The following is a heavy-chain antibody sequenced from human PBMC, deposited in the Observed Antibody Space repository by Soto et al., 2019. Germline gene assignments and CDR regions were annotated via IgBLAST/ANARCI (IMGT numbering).Heavy chain of an antibody. CDR1: GGTFSGHF. J-gene: IGHJ4*02. V-gene: IGHV4-34*08. CDR3: AGWAVGIMIFGVPKDY. CDR2: IDHSGSA. D-gene: IGHD3-3*01. Sequence: SETLSLTCVVYGGTFSGHFWSWIRQPPGKGLEWIGEIDHSGSANYNPSLKSRVTISVDTSKNQFSLKLTSVTAADTAVYYCAGWAVGIMIFGVPKDYWSQGTQVTVSS.